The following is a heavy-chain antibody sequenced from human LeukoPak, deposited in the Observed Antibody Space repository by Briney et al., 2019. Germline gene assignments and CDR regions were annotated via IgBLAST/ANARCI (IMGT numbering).Heavy chain of an antibody. CDR2: ISGSGGST. CDR3: AKDTSPSDAVY. J-gene: IGHJ4*02. CDR1: GGSISSYY. V-gene: IGHV3-23*01. D-gene: IGHD2-8*01. Sequence: ETLSLTCTVSGGSISSYYWSWVRQAPGKGLEWVSAISGSGGSTYYADSVKGRFTISRDNSKNTLYLQMNSLRAEDTAVYYCAKDTSPSDAVYWGQGTLVTVSS.